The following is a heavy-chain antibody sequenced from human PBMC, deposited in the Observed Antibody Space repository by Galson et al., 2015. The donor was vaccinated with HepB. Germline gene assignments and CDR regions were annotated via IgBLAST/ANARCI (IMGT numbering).Heavy chain of an antibody. J-gene: IGHJ6*02. CDR3: ARVLLGLRLPGGMDV. CDR1: GFSFSSYA. D-gene: IGHD5/OR15-5a*01. V-gene: IGHV3-23*01. Sequence: SLRLSCATSGFSFSSYAMRWVRQAPGKGLEWVSGITRSGDNTYYTDSVKGRFTISRDNAKNSLYLQTNSLRAEDTAVYYCARVLLGLRLPGGMDVWGQGTTVTVSS. CDR2: ITRSGDNT.